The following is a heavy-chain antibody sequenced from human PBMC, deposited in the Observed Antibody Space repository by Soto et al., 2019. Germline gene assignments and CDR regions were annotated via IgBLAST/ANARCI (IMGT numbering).Heavy chain of an antibody. J-gene: IGHJ6*02. CDR1: GYTFTRNG. Sequence: QVHLVQSGAEVKKPGAPVNVSCKTSGYTFTRNGITWVRQAPRQGLEWMGWISPKSGSIKYAEKLQGRVIMTTDTSTSTAYMELRSLRSDGTAVYYCVKDRDSNSWPSRDVWGPGTTVTVSS. CDR2: ISPKSGSI. V-gene: IGHV1-18*01. D-gene: IGHD3-22*01. CDR3: VKDRDSNSWPSRDV.